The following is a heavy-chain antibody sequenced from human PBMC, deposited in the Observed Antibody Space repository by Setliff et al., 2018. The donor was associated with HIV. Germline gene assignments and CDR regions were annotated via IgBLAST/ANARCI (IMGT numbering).Heavy chain of an antibody. D-gene: IGHD3-16*01. CDR2: MNPYSGNT. J-gene: IGHJ4*02. V-gene: IGHV1-8*02. CDR1: GYAFATYD. Sequence: WASVKVSCKSSGYAFATYDINWVRQAAGQGLEWMGWMNPYSGNTGYAQKFRGRITMTRDTSRGTAHMELRSLRSDDTAVYFCARGYASGSGSYYFDYWGQGTLVTVSS. CDR3: ARGYASGSGSYYFDY.